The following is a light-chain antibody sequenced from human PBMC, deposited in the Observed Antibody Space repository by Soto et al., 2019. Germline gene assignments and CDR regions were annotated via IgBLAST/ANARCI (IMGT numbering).Light chain of an antibody. Sequence: EIVMTQSPATLSVSPGEGATLSCRASQGIGDTLAWYQQKPGQTPRLLIYDTSIRATGVPARFSGSRSGAEFTLTISSLQSEDFAVYYCQQYNMWPLHTFGQGTKLEIK. V-gene: IGKV3-15*01. CDR1: QGIGDT. J-gene: IGKJ2*01. CDR3: QQYNMWPLHT. CDR2: DTS.